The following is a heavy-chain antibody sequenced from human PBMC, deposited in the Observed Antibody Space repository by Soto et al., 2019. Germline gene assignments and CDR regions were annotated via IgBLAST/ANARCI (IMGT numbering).Heavy chain of an antibody. D-gene: IGHD2-15*01. CDR2: IYHSGST. V-gene: IGHV4-59*08. J-gene: IGHJ4*02. CDR1: GGSISGYY. Sequence: TSETLSLTWTVSGGSISGYYWSWIRQPPGKGLEWIGEIYHSGSTNYNPSLKSRVTISVDTSKNQFSLKLSSVTAGDTAVYYCASWWAIKGYFTYWGQGSLVTVSS. CDR3: ASWWAIKGYFTY.